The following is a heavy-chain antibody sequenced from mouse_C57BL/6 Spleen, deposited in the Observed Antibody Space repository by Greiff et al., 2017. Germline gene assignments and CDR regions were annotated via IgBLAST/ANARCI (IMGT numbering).Heavy chain of an antibody. CDR3: ARGLRYFDV. J-gene: IGHJ1*03. CDR2: ISSGSSTI. Sequence: EVKLMESGGGLVKPGGSLKLSCAASGFTFSDYGMHWVRQAPEKGLEWVAYISSGSSTIYYADTVKGRFPISSDNAKNTLFLQMTSLRSEDTAMYYCARGLRYFDVWGTGTTVTVAS. CDR1: GFTFSDYG. V-gene: IGHV5-17*01.